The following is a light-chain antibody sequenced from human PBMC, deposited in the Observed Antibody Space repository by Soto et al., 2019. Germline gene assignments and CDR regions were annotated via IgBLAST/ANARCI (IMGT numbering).Light chain of an antibody. Sequence: QSVLTQPPSMSGAPGQRVTISCTGSSSNIGAGYDVHWYQLLPGTAPKLLIYGNTNRPSGVPDRFSGSKSGTSASLAITGLRAEDEADYYCKSHNSSLNSWVFGGGNKLTVL. CDR2: GNT. J-gene: IGLJ3*02. V-gene: IGLV1-40*01. CDR1: SSNIGAGYD. CDR3: KSHNSSLNSWV.